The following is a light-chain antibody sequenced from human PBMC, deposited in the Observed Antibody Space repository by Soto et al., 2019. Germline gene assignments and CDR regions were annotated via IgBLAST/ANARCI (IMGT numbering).Light chain of an antibody. CDR3: QQYNTYST. V-gene: IGKV1-5*03. J-gene: IGKJ1*01. CDR1: QSINTW. Sequence: QMTQSPSTLSASVGDTVTITCRASQSINTWLAWYQQKPGKAPKLLIYKASSLESGVPSRFSGSGSATEFTLTISSLQPDDFATYYCQQYNTYSTFGHGTKVEIK. CDR2: KAS.